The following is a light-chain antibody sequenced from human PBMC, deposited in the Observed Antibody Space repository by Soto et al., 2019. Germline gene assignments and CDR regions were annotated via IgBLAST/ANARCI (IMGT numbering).Light chain of an antibody. CDR3: NSYTSGSTPYV. Sequence: QSALTQPASVSGSPGQSITISCTGTSSDVGDYNYVSWYQQEPGKAPKLIIYDVSNRPSGVSNRFSGSKSGNTASLTISGLLAEDEADYYCNSYTSGSTPYVFGTGTKVTVL. CDR2: DVS. V-gene: IGLV2-14*01. CDR1: SSDVGDYNY. J-gene: IGLJ1*01.